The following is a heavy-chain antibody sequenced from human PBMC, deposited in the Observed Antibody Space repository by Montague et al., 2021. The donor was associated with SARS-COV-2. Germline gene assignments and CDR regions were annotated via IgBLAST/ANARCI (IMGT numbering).Heavy chain of an antibody. V-gene: IGHV4-59*01. Sequence: SETLSLTCTVSGGSISSYYWTWIRQPPGKGLESIGYIYHNGSTKYNPSLKSRVTISVDTSKNQFSLKLSSVSVADTAVYYCARGGGNSADYYNYTMDVWGQGNTVTVFS. J-gene: IGHJ6*02. CDR1: GGSISSYY. CDR2: IYHNGST. CDR3: ARGGGNSADYYNYTMDV. D-gene: IGHD4-23*01.